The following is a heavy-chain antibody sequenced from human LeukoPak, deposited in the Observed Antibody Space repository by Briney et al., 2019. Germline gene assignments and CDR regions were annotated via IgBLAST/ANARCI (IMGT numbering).Heavy chain of an antibody. D-gene: IGHD6-19*01. V-gene: IGHV4-39*07. J-gene: IGHJ3*02. CDR1: GGSITSSSHY. CDR2: IYYSGST. CDR3: ARAAGIAVSDAFDI. Sequence: SETLSLTCTVSGGSITSSSHYWGWIRQPPGKGLEWIGSIYYSGSTNYNPSLKSRVTISVDTSKNQFSLKLSSVTAADTAVYYCARAAGIAVSDAFDIWGQGTMVTVSS.